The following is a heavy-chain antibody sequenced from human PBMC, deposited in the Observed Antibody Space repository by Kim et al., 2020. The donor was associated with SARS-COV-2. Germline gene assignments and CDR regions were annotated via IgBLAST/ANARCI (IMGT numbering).Heavy chain of an antibody. D-gene: IGHD3-10*01. J-gene: IGHJ4*02. CDR1: GGSFSGYY. CDR2: INHSGST. V-gene: IGHV4-34*01. CDR3: ARGLGVGGSGSYYKSRNRGFLDY. Sequence: SETLSLTCAVYGGSFSGYYWSWIRQPPGKGLEWIGEINHSGSTNYNPSLKSRVTISVDTSKNQFSLKLSSVTAADTAVYYCARGLGVGGSGSYYKSRNRGFLDYWGQGTLVTVSS.